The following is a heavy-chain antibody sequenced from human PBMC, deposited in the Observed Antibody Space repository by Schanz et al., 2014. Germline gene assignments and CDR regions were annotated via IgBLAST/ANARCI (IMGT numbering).Heavy chain of an antibody. J-gene: IGHJ4*02. CDR2: IRYNGINE. CDR3: ARDPLTVAAFDF. V-gene: IGHV3-30*02. CDR1: GFIFGDYA. Sequence: VQLVESGGGLVQPGGSLRLSCAASGFIFGDYAIHWVRQAPGKGLEWVAFIRYNGINEYYADSVKGRFTISRDNXKNTLYLQMNSLRAEDTAVYYCARDPLTVAAFDFWGQGTLVTVSS. D-gene: IGHD6-19*01.